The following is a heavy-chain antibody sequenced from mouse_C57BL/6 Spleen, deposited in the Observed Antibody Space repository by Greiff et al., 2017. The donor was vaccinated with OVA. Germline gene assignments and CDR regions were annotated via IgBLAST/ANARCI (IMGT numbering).Heavy chain of an antibody. CDR3: ARENGYDYVWFAY. Sequence: VQLQQSVAELVRPGASVKLSCTASGFNIKNTYMHWVKQRPEQGLEWIGRIDPANGNTKYAPKFKGKATITADTSTNTAYQQLSSLTSEDTAIYYCARENGYDYVWFAYWGQGTLVTVSA. J-gene: IGHJ3*01. D-gene: IGHD2-4*01. CDR2: IDPANGNT. CDR1: GFNIKNTY. V-gene: IGHV14-3*01.